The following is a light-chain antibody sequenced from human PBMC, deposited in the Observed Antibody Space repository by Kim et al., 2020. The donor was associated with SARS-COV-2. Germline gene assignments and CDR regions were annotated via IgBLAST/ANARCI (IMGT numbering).Light chain of an antibody. V-gene: IGKV1-13*02. Sequence: AAVGDRVAITCRASQDISSAVAWFPQKPGKAPNLLISDASNLQGGVPSRFGGSGSGTHFTLTISGLQPEDFATYYCQQFSTYPWTFGQGTKVDIK. J-gene: IGKJ1*01. CDR1: QDISSA. CDR2: DAS. CDR3: QQFSTYPWT.